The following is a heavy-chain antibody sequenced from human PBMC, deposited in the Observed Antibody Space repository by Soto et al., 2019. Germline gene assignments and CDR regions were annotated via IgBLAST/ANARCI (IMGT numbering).Heavy chain of an antibody. J-gene: IGHJ6*02. V-gene: IGHV3-15*01. CDR2: IKSKTDGGTT. CDR3: TTNPRVEQQRKSRFYFYGMDV. CDR1: GFSFNNAW. D-gene: IGHD6-13*01. Sequence: GGSLRLSCAASGFSFNNAWMSWVRQAPGKGPEWVGRIKSKTDGGTTDYAAPVKGRFTISRDDSKNTLFLQMNSLKTEDTAVYYCTTNPRVEQQRKSRFYFYGMDVWGQGTTLTVSS.